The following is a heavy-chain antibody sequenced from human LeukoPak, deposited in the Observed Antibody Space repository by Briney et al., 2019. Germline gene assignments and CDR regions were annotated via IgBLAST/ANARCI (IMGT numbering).Heavy chain of an antibody. J-gene: IGHJ6*04. CDR2: IYYGGST. CDR3: ARPDV. Sequence: SETLSLMCTVSGGSISRSTYYWDWVRQPPGKGLEWIGGIYYGGSTYYNPSLKSRVTISVDTSKNQFSLNLSSVTAADTAVYYCARPDVWGKGTTVTVSS. V-gene: IGHV4-39*01. CDR1: GGSISRSTYY.